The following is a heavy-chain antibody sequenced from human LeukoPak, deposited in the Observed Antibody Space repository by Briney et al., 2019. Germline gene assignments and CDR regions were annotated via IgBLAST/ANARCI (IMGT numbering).Heavy chain of an antibody. Sequence: SETLSLTCAVYGGSFSGYYWSWIRQPPGKGLEWIGEINQSGSTNYNPSLKSRVTISVDTSKNQFSLKLSSVTAADTAVYYCARVGVATISSYFDYWGQGTLVTVSS. CDR3: ARVGVATISSYFDY. CDR2: INQSGST. J-gene: IGHJ4*02. CDR1: GGSFSGYY. V-gene: IGHV4-34*01. D-gene: IGHD5-12*01.